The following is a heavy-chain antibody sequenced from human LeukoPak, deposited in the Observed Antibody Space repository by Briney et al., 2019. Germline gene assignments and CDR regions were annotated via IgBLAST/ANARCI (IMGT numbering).Heavy chain of an antibody. J-gene: IGHJ4*02. D-gene: IGHD3-10*01. CDR1: GFTFSSYE. V-gene: IGHV3-48*03. CDR2: ISSSGSTI. CDR3: ARGRLLWFGENFDY. Sequence: PGGSLRLSCAASGFTFSSYEMNWVRQAPGKGLEWVSYISSSGSTIYYADSVKGRFTISRDNAKNSLYLQMNSLRAEDTAVYYCARGRLLWFGENFDYWGQGTLVTVSS.